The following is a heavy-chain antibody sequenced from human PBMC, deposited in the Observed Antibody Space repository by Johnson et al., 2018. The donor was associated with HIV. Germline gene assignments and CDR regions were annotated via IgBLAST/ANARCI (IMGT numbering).Heavy chain of an antibody. Sequence: LVESGGGLVQPGGSLRLSCAASGFTFSSYGMHWVRQAPGNGLEWVAFIRYDGSNKYYADSVKGRFTISRDNSKNTLYLQMNSLRAEDTAVYYCARDLEDIVVVPAAIGAFDIWGQGTMVTVSS. J-gene: IGHJ3*02. CDR1: GFTFSSYG. CDR3: ARDLEDIVVVPAAIGAFDI. V-gene: IGHV3-30*02. D-gene: IGHD2-2*01. CDR2: IRYDGSNK.